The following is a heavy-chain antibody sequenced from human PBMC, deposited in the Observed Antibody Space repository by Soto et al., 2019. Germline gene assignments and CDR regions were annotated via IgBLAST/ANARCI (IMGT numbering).Heavy chain of an antibody. D-gene: IGHD3-3*01. CDR1: GFTFSSYG. CDR3: ARTYYDFWSGYPFPPTSEAFDY. CDR2: IWYDGSNK. J-gene: IGHJ4*02. V-gene: IGHV3-33*01. Sequence: GGSLRLSCAASGFTFSSYGMHWVRQAPGKGLEWVAVIWYDGSNKYYADSVKGRFTISRDNSKNTLYLQMNSLRAEETALYYCARTYYDFWSGYPFPPTSEAFDYWGQGTLVTVSS.